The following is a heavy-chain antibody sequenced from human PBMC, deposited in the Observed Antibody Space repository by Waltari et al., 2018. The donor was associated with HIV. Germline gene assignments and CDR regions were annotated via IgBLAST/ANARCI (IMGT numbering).Heavy chain of an antibody. CDR1: GFTFRSYS. V-gene: IGHV3-21*01. Sequence: EVQLVESGGGLVKPGGSLRLSCVASGFTFRSYSVSWVRQTPGKVLEWVSSISSSSGHIDYEESVQGRSTTSKYNAEKSLYLQMNSLRAEDTAVYYCARCGSMGSGTYFPDLWGRGTLVTVSS. CDR3: ARCGSMGSGTYFPDL. D-gene: IGHD3-10*01. J-gene: IGHJ2*01. CDR2: ISSSSGHI.